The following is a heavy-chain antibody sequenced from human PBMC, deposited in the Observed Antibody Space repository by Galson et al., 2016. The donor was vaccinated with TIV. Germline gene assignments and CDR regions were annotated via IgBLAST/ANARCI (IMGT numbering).Heavy chain of an antibody. CDR2: IGGSGGSP. D-gene: IGHD5-18*01. CDR1: GFTFGSYA. Sequence: SLRLSCAASGFTFGSYAMNWVRQAPGKGLEWVSSIGGSGGSPYYADSVKGRFTISRDSSKNTVFLQMNSLRAEDTATYYCAKDRQWIPSTLDHWGQGTLVTVSS. CDR3: AKDRQWIPSTLDH. V-gene: IGHV3-23*01. J-gene: IGHJ4*02.